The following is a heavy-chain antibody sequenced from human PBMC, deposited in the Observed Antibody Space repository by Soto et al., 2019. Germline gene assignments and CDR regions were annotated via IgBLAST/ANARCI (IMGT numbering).Heavy chain of an antibody. D-gene: IGHD3-3*01. CDR2: IYYSGST. CDR3: ARAPKRISITIFGVALDYGMEV. V-gene: IGHV4-61*01. Sequence: PSETLSLTCTVSGDSVTSGNYYWTWIRQPPGKGLEWVGHIYYSGSTNYSPSLKSRVTISLNTPNNQFSLKVTSVTAADTAVYYCARAPKRISITIFGVALDYGMEVWGQGTTVTVS. J-gene: IGHJ6*02. CDR1: GDSVTSGNYY.